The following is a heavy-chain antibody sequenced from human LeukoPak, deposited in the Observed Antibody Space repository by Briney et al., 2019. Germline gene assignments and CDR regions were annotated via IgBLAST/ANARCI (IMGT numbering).Heavy chain of an antibody. D-gene: IGHD2-2*01. V-gene: IGHV4-34*01. J-gene: IGHJ4*02. CDR1: GGSFSGYY. CDR3: ARGWSHQLLRRFDY. CDR2: INHSGST. Sequence: SETLSLTCAVYGGSFSGYYWSWIRQPPGKGLEWMGEINHSGSTNYNPSLKSRVTISVDTSKNQFSLKLSSVTAADTAVYYCARGWSHQLLRRFDYWGQGTLVTVSS.